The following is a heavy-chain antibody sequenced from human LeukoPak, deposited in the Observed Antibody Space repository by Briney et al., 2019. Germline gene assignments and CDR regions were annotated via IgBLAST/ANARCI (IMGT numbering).Heavy chain of an antibody. D-gene: IGHD5-18*01. Sequence: PSETLSLTCAVYGGSFSGYYWSWIRQPPGEGLEWIGEINHSGSTNYNPSLKSRVTISVDTSKNQFSLKLSSVTAADTAVYYCAGRIQLWNYYYYGMDVWGQGTTVTVSS. J-gene: IGHJ6*02. CDR2: INHSGST. CDR3: AGRIQLWNYYYYGMDV. CDR1: GGSFSGYY. V-gene: IGHV4-34*01.